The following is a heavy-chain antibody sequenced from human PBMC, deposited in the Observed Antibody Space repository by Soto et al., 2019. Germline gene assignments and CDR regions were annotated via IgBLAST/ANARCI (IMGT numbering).Heavy chain of an antibody. D-gene: IGHD2-21*01. CDR1: GFSFDNAW. CDR3: TSGLIVVVSASRLAGY. V-gene: IGHV3-15*07. Sequence: EVQLVESGGGLVKPGESVRLSCAASGFSFDNAWMNWVRQAPGKGLEWVGSIQSKTYGETTDYAAPVKGRFTISRDDSKITRYLQMNSLKAEESAVYYCTSGLIVVVSASRLAGYWVQGSLVTVSS. J-gene: IGHJ4*02. CDR2: IQSKTYGETT.